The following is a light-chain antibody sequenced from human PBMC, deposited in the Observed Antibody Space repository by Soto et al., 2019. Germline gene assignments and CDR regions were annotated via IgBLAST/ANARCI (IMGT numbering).Light chain of an antibody. CDR2: DDS. Sequence: EIVLTQSPATLSLSPGERATLSCRASQNVRSYLAWYQQKPGQAPRLLIHDDSSRATGIPDRFSGSGSGTDFTLTISSLEPEDSAVYYCQQRTNWPTSTFGQGTRLEIK. V-gene: IGKV3-11*01. J-gene: IGKJ5*01. CDR1: QNVRSY. CDR3: QQRTNWPTST.